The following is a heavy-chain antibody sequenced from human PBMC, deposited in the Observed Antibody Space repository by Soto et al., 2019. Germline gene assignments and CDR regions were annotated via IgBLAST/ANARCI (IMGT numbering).Heavy chain of an antibody. J-gene: IGHJ6*02. D-gene: IGHD3-22*01. V-gene: IGHV6-1*01. CDR2: TYYRSKWYN. CDR3: ARAIRVNYYGMDV. Sequence: SQTLSLTCAISGDSVPSNSAARNWIRQSPSRGLEWLGRTYYRSKWYNDYAVSVKSRITINPGTSKNQFSLQLNSVTPEDTAVYYCARAIRVNYYGMDVWGQGTTVTVSS. CDR1: GDSVPSNSAA.